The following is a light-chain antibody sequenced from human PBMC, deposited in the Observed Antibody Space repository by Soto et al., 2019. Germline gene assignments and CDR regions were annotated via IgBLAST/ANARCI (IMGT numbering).Light chain of an antibody. CDR2: AAS. CDR3: QQYYSYPRT. CDR1: QGISSY. J-gene: IGKJ3*01. Sequence: AIRMTQSPSSLSASTGDRVTITCRASQGISSYLAWYQQKTGKAPKLLIYAASTLQSGVPSRFSGSGSGTDFTLTISCLQSEDFATYYCQQYYSYPRTFGPGTKVDIK. V-gene: IGKV1-8*01.